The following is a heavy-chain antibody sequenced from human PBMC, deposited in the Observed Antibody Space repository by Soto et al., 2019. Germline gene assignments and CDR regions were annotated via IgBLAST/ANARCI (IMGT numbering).Heavy chain of an antibody. V-gene: IGHV3-23*01. J-gene: IGHJ1*01. CDR1: GFTFSSYA. D-gene: IGHD2-15*01. CDR2: ISGSGGST. Sequence: GGSLKLSCAASGFTFSSYAMSWVRQAPGKGLEWVSAISGSGGSTYYADYVKGRFTISRDNSKNTLYLKMSSLKAEDTDVYKCAKERASYCSGGSCYPGLEYFQHWGQGTLVTVSS. CDR3: AKERASYCSGGSCYPGLEYFQH.